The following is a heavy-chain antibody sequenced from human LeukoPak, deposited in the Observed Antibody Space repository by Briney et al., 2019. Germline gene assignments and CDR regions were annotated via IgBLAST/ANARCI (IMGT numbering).Heavy chain of an antibody. V-gene: IGHV3-48*03. J-gene: IGHJ4*02. D-gene: IGHD3-10*01. CDR1: GFTFSRYE. CDR2: TSRSGDTI. CDR3: ARDYASDY. Sequence: GGSLRLSCAASGFTFSRYEMNWVRQAPGKGLEWVSYTSRSGDTIYFADSVKGRFTISRDNAKNSLYLQMSSLRAEDTAVYYCARDYASDYWGQGTLVTVSS.